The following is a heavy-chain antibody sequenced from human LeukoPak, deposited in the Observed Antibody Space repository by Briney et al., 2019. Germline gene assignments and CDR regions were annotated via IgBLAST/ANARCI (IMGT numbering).Heavy chain of an antibody. J-gene: IGHJ6*03. CDR2: IRYDGSNK. CDR3: AREVGYSSGWYSRTYYYYYMDV. D-gene: IGHD6-19*01. CDR1: GFTFSSYG. Sequence: PGGSLRLSCAASGFTFSSYGMHWVRQAPGKGLEWVAFIRYDGSNKYYVDSVKGRFTISRDNSKNTLSLQMSSLRAEDTAVYYCAREVGYSSGWYSRTYYYYYMDVCGKGTTVTISS. V-gene: IGHV3-30*02.